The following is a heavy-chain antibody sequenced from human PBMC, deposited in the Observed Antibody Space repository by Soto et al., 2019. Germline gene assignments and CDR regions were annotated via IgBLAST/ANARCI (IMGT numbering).Heavy chain of an antibody. CDR1: GYTFTDYD. V-gene: IGHV1-8*01. CDR3: ARVAVAARPRWYNWFDP. CDR2: MNTNSGET. J-gene: IGHJ5*02. D-gene: IGHD2-15*01. Sequence: QEQLVQSGAEVKKPGASVKVSCKTSGYTFTDYDINWVRQATGQGLEWIGWMNTNSGETGYAPKFQGRLTMTRSASLSTAYLELSSLRSEDTAVYYCARVAVAARPRWYNWFDPWGQGTLVTVSS.